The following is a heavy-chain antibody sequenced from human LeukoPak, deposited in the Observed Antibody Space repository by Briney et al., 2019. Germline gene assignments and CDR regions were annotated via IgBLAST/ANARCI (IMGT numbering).Heavy chain of an antibody. CDR2: IPHDGNNK. Sequence: PGRSLRLSCAASGITFSTYGMYWVRQAPGKGLEWVAVIPHDGNNKYYADSVKGRFTISRDNSKNTLYLQMNSLRAEDTAVYYCAKDKDRLIQYYYDSSGSPMDVWGQGTTVTVSS. CDR1: GITFSTYG. CDR3: AKDKDRLIQYYYDSSGSPMDV. D-gene: IGHD3-22*01. V-gene: IGHV3-30*18. J-gene: IGHJ6*02.